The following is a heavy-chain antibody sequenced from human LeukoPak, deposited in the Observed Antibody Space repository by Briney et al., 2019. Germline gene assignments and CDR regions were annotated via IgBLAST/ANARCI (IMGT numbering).Heavy chain of an antibody. CDR3: ARAKYYYDSSGYYPDY. D-gene: IGHD3-22*01. Sequence: SVTVSCTASGGTFISYAISWVRQAPGQGLEWMGGIIPIFGTANYAQKFQGRVTITADKSTSTAYMELSSLRSEDTAVYYCARAKYYYDSSGYYPDYWGQGTLATVSS. CDR2: IIPIFGTA. V-gene: IGHV1-69*06. CDR1: GGTFISYA. J-gene: IGHJ4*02.